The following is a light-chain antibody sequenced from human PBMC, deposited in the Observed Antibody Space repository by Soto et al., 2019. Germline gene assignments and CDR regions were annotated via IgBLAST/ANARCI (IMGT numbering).Light chain of an antibody. CDR2: GAS. Sequence: EIVMTQSPATLSVSPGERATFTCRASQSVSSNLAWYQKKPGQAPRLLIYGASTRATGIPARFSGSGSGTEFTLTISSLQSEDFAVYYCQHYNNWTFSFGPGTKLDIK. J-gene: IGKJ3*01. V-gene: IGKV3-15*01. CDR3: QHYNNWTFS. CDR1: QSVSSN.